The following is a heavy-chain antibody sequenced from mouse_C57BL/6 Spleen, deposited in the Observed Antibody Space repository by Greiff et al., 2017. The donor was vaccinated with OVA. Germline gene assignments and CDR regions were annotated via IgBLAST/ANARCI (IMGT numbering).Heavy chain of an antibody. J-gene: IGHJ2*01. CDR2: IYPGDGDT. CDR3: ASSSPYYFDY. V-gene: IGHV1-80*01. Sequence: VKLQESGAELVKPGASVKISCKASGYAFSSYWMNWVKQRPGKGLEWIGQIYPGDGDTNYNGKFKGKATLTADKSSSTAYMQLSSLTSEDSAVYFCASSSPYYFDYWGQGTTLTVSS. CDR1: GYAFSSYW.